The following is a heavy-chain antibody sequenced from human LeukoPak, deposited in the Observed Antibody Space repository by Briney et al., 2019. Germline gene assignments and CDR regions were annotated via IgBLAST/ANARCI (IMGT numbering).Heavy chain of an antibody. CDR1: GFIFNTYS. J-gene: IGHJ4*02. V-gene: IGHV3-48*04. CDR3: ARGRDLFDS. CDR2: ISSSSATI. Sequence: PGGSLRLSCVVSGFIFNTYSMNWFRQAPGKGLEWISYISSSSATIYYADSVKGRFTISRDNAKNSLYLQMNSLRAEDTAVYYCARGRDLFDSWGQGTLVIVSS.